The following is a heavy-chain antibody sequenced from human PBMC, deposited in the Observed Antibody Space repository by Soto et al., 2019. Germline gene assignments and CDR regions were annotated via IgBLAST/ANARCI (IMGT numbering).Heavy chain of an antibody. J-gene: IGHJ4*02. CDR3: ARLYRPPYYYYDSSGYKPFDY. D-gene: IGHD3-22*01. V-gene: IGHV4-31*03. CDR1: GGSISSGGYY. Sequence: SETLSLTCTVSGGSISSGGYYWSWIRQHPGNGLEWIGYTYYSGSTNYNPSLKSRVTISVATSKNQFYLKLSSVSAADTAVYYCARLYRPPYYYYDSSGYKPFDYWGQGTLVTVSS. CDR2: TYYSGST.